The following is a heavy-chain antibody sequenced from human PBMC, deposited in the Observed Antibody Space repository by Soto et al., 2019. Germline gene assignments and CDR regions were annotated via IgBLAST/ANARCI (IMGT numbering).Heavy chain of an antibody. CDR3: ARGVSSSWYNWFDP. V-gene: IGHV4-4*09. CDR1: GDSVRNQY. J-gene: IGHJ5*02. D-gene: IGHD6-13*01. Sequence: SETLSLTCTVSGDSVRNQYWSWIRRPPGRGLEWIGYIYRSGSTNYNPSLKSRVTISVDRSKNQFSLKLSSVTAADTVVYYCARGVSSSWYNWFDPWGQGTLVTVSS. CDR2: IYRSGST.